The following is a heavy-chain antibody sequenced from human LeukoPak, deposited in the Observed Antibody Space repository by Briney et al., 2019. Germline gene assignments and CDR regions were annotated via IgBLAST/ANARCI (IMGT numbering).Heavy chain of an antibody. CDR3: ASTYPDYYDSSGLDY. J-gene: IGHJ4*02. Sequence: GASVKVSCKASGYTFTGYYMHWVRQAPGQGLEWMGWINPNSGGTNYAQKFQGRVTMTRDTSISIAYMELSRLRSDDTAVYYCASTYPDYYDSSGLDYWGQGTLVTVSS. CDR2: INPNSGGT. V-gene: IGHV1-2*02. CDR1: GYTFTGYY. D-gene: IGHD3-22*01.